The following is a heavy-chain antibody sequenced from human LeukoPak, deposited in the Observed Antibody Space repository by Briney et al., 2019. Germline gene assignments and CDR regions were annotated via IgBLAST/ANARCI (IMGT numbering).Heavy chain of an antibody. CDR3: TTDLAFGVFDY. V-gene: IGHV3-15*01. D-gene: IGHD3-3*01. J-gene: IGHJ4*02. Sequence: GGSLRLSCAASGFTFNNYGMSWVRQAPGKGLEWVGRIKSKTDGGTTDYAAPVKGRFTISRDDSKNTLYLQMNSLKTEDTAVYYCTTDLAFGVFDYWGQGTLVTVSS. CDR2: IKSKTDGGTT. CDR1: GFTFNNYG.